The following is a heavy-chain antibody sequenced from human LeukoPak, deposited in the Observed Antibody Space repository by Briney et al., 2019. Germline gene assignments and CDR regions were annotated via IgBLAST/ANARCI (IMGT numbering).Heavy chain of an antibody. CDR3: ARGRLTYYDSSGYSLDAFDI. D-gene: IGHD3-22*01. CDR1: GYTFTSYD. V-gene: IGHV1-8*01. J-gene: IGHJ3*02. Sequence: ASVKVSCKASGYTFTSYDINWVRQATGQGLEWMGWMNPNSGNTGYAQKFQGRVTMTRNTSISTAYMELSSLRSEDTAVYYCARGRLTYYDSSGYSLDAFDIWGQGTMVTVSS. CDR2: MNPNSGNT.